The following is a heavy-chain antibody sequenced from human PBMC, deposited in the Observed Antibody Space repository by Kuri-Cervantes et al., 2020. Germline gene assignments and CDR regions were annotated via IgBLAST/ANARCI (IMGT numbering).Heavy chain of an antibody. Sequence: ASVKVSCKASGGTFSSYAISWVRQATGQGLEWMGWINAGNGNTKYSQKFQGRVTITRDTSASTAYMELSSLRSEDTAVYYCARDQYSSSWYLGYYYYYGMDVWGQGTTVTVSS. CDR3: ARDQYSSSWYLGYYYYYGMDV. D-gene: IGHD6-13*01. CDR2: INAGNGNT. CDR1: GGTFSSYA. V-gene: IGHV1-3*01. J-gene: IGHJ6*02.